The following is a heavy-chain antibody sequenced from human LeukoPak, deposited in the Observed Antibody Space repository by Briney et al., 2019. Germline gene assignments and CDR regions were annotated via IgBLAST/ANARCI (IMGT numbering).Heavy chain of an antibody. CDR2: INPNSGGT. V-gene: IGHV1-2*02. Sequence: ASVKVSCKASGYTFTGYYIHWVRQAPGQGLERMGWINPNSGGTNHAQKFQDRVTMTRDTSISTAYMELSRLRSDDTAVYYCARDFGGGTYAGDYWGQGTLVTVSS. D-gene: IGHD1-26*01. CDR3: ARDFGGGTYAGDY. CDR1: GYTFTGYY. J-gene: IGHJ4*02.